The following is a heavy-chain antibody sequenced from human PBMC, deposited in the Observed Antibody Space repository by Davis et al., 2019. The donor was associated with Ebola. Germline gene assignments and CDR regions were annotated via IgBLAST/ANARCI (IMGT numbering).Heavy chain of an antibody. V-gene: IGHV1-2*02. CDR3: ARDGPDYYGLDV. Sequence: ASVKVSCKASGYTFTGYYMHWVRQAPGQGLEWLGWINPNSGATNDAQKFQGRVTMTRDTSISTVYVELSRLKSDDTAVYYCARDGPDYYGLDVWGQGTAVTVSS. CDR2: INPNSGAT. CDR1: GYTFTGYY. J-gene: IGHJ6*02.